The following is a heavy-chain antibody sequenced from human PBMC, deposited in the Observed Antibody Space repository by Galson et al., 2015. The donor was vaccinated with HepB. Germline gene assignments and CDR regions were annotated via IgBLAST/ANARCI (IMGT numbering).Heavy chain of an antibody. CDR2: INSDGSST. Sequence: SLRLSCAASGFTFSSYWMHWVRQAPGKGLVWVSRINSDGSSTSYADSVKGRLTISRDNAKNTLYLQMNSLRAEDTAVYYCARDLGPAHYYDSSGYWGYWGQGTLVTVSS. D-gene: IGHD3-22*01. CDR3: ARDLGPAHYYDSSGYWGY. J-gene: IGHJ4*02. V-gene: IGHV3-74*01. CDR1: GFTFSSYW.